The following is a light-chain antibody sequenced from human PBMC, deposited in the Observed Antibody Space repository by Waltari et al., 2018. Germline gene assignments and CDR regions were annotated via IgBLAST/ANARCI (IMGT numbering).Light chain of an antibody. V-gene: IGLV2-14*03. CDR2: DVS. CDR1: DSDVGAYDF. Sequence: GSPGQSITISCSGTDSDVGAYDFVSWYQQHPGKAPHLIIYDVSNRPSGISNRFSASKSGNTASLTISGLQAEDEADYYCSSYTTSSAPGVFGTGTRVTVL. CDR3: SSYTTSSAPGV. J-gene: IGLJ1*01.